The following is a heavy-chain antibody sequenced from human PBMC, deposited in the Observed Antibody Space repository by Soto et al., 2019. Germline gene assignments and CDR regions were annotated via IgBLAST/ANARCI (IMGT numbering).Heavy chain of an antibody. CDR2: IIPIFGTA. V-gene: IGHV1-69*12. CDR1: GGTFSSYA. CDR3: ARGGGWVEMATMDY. J-gene: IGHJ4*02. D-gene: IGHD5-12*01. Sequence: QVQLVQSGAEVKKPGSSVKVSCKASGGTFSSYAISWVRQAPGQGLEWMGGIIPIFGTANYAQKFQGRVTXXAXEXXSTAYMALSSLRSEDTAVYYCARGGGWVEMATMDYWGQGTLVTVSS.